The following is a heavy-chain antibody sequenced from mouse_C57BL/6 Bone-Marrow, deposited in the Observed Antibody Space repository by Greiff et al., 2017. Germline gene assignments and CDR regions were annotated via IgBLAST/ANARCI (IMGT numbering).Heavy chain of an antibody. CDR2: INYDGSST. Sequence: EVQRVESEGGLVQPGSSMKLSCTASGFTFSDYYMAWVRQVPEKGLEWVANINYDGSSTYYLDSLKSRFIISRDNAKNILYLQMSSLKSEDTATYYCARDHSSGYDYWGQGTTLTVSS. V-gene: IGHV5-16*01. CDR3: ARDHSSGYDY. D-gene: IGHD3-2*02. J-gene: IGHJ2*01. CDR1: GFTFSDYY.